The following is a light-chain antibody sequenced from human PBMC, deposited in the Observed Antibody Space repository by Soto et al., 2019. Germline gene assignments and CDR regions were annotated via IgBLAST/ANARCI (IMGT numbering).Light chain of an antibody. CDR3: CSYAGTYTWI. CDR1: SNNVGGYNY. CDR2: DVT. V-gene: IGLV2-11*01. Sequence: QSVLTQPRSVSGSPGQSVTISCTGASNNVGGYNYVSWYQHHPGKVPQLIIYDVTKRPSGVPDRFSGSKSGNTASLTISGLQVEDEADSYCCSYAGTYTWIFGGGTKVTVL. J-gene: IGLJ2*01.